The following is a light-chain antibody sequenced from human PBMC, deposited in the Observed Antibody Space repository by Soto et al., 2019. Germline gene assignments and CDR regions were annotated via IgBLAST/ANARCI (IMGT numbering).Light chain of an antibody. CDR1: QSVSSN. V-gene: IGKV3-20*01. CDR3: QQYSSSPRT. J-gene: IGKJ1*01. Sequence: EIVMTQSPAALSVSPGERATLSCRASQSVSSNLAWYQQKPGQAPRLLIYGAPSRATGIPDRFSGSGSGTDFTLTISRLEPEDFAVYYCQQYSSSPRTFGQGTKV. CDR2: GAP.